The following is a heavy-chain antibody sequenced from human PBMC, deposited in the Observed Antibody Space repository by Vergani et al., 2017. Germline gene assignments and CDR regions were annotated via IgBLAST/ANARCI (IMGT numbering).Heavy chain of an antibody. CDR3: ARSQGEYWYFDL. Sequence: QVRLEESGPGLVKPSETLSLTCSVSGYSIGSGFYWAWIQQSPGEGLQWLTSIPNRGKTYHNPSLRSRVSVSLDTSKNRFSLNLTSVTATDTAVYYCARSQGEYWYFDLWGPGSLVTVSA. CDR1: GYSIGSGFY. J-gene: IGHJ2*01. V-gene: IGHV4-38-2*01. CDR2: IPNRGKT. D-gene: IGHD6-6*01.